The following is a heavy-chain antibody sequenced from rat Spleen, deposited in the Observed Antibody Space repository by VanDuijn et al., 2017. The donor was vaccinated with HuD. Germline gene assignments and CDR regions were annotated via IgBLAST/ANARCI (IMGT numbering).Heavy chain of an antibody. J-gene: IGHJ2*01. D-gene: IGHD1-1*01. Sequence: EVQLVESGGGLVQPGRSLKLSCAASGFTFSDYYMAWVRQAPTKGLEWIASISSEGNRTYYRDSVKGRFTISRDDAKNTLYLQMESLRSEDTATYYCARDPSTTVALDYWGQGVMVTVSS. CDR3: ARDPSTTVALDY. CDR2: ISSEGNRT. CDR1: GFTFSDYY. V-gene: IGHV5-20*01.